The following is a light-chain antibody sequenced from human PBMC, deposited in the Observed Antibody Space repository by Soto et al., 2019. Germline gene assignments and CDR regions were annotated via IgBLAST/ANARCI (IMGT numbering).Light chain of an antibody. CDR2: DAT. V-gene: IGKV1-33*01. J-gene: IGKJ4*01. CDR3: QQYDYLPLT. CDR1: QGISNY. Sequence: DIQMTQSPSSLSASVGDRVTITCQASQGISNYLNWYQQKPGKAPQLLIYDATNLETGVPSRFSGSGSGTDFTFTISSLQPEDIATYYCQQYDYLPLTFGGGTKVKIK.